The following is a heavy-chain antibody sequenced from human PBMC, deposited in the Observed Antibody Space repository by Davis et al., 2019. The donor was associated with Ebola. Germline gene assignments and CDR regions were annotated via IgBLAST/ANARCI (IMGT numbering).Heavy chain of an antibody. CDR2: INHSGST. J-gene: IGHJ6*02. V-gene: IGHV4-34*01. Sequence: MPSETLSLTCAVYGGSFSGYYWSWIRQPPGKGLEWIGEINHSGSTNYNPSLKSRVTISVDTSKNQFSLKLSSVTAADTAVYYCARSKIFGVVTNYYYYYGMDVWGQGTTVTVSS. CDR1: GGSFSGYY. CDR3: ARSKIFGVVTNYYYYYGMDV. D-gene: IGHD3-3*01.